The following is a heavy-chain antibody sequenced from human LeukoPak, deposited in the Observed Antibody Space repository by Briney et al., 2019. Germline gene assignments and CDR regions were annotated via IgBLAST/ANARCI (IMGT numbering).Heavy chain of an antibody. Sequence: SETLSLTCAVSGGSISSGGYSWSWIRQPPGKGLEWIGYIYHSGSTYYNPSLKSRVTISVDRSKNQFSLKLSSVTAADTAVYYCATGRAIDYYYGMDVWGQGTTVTVSS. D-gene: IGHD3-16*02. V-gene: IGHV4-30-2*01. CDR3: ATGRAIDYYYGMDV. CDR2: IYHSGST. CDR1: GGSISSGGYS. J-gene: IGHJ6*02.